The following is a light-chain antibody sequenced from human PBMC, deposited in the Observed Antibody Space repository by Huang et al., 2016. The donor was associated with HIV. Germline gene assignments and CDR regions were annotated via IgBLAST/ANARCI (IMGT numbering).Light chain of an antibody. CDR2: ATS. CDR1: QNVRSN. V-gene: IGKV3D-15*01. J-gene: IGKJ4*01. Sequence: EIVMTQSPATLSVSPGGGATLSCRASQNVRSNLAWYQPTPGQAPRLLIYATSTRASGVPARCSGSGSWTEFTLTISGLQSEDFAVYYCQQYDNWPPGLTFGGGTKVEI. CDR3: QQYDNWPPGLT.